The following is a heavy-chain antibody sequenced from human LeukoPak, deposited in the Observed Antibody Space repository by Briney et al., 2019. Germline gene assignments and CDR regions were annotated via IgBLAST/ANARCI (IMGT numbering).Heavy chain of an antibody. J-gene: IGHJ4*02. V-gene: IGHV1-69*13. CDR1: GGTFITYA. CDR3: AHLPNGHDDYGDYRLAYYFDY. CDR2: IIPIFGTA. D-gene: IGHD4-17*01. Sequence: SVKVSCKASGGTFITYAISWVGQAPGQGLEWMGGIIPIFGTANYAQKFQGRVTITADESTSTAYMELSSLRSEDTAVYYCAHLPNGHDDYGDYRLAYYFDYWGQGTLVTVSS.